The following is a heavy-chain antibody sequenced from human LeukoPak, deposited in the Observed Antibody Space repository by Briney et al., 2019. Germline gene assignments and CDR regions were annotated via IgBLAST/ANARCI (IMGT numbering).Heavy chain of an antibody. J-gene: IGHJ3*02. Sequence: GSSVKVSCKASGGTFSSCAISWVRQAPGQGLEWMGIINPSGGSTTYAQKFQGRVTMTRDTSTSTVHMELSSLRSEDTAVYYCARELISGDWTWDIWGQGTMVTVSS. CDR2: INPSGGST. D-gene: IGHD2-21*02. V-gene: IGHV1-46*01. CDR3: ARELISGDWTWDI. CDR1: GGTFSSCA.